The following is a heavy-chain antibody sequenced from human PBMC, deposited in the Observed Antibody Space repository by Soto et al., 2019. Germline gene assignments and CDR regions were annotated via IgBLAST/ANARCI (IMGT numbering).Heavy chain of an antibody. V-gene: IGHV1-69*06. Sequence: QVRLVQSGAEVKKPGSSVKVSCEASGGTFSSYAVTWVRQAPGQGLEWMGGIIPIVTTPNYAQKFQGRLTIAADKYTSTSYMELSSLRSEDTGVDYCARVGYNFWSLYHYYGMDVWGQGTTVIVSS. CDR3: ARVGYNFWSLYHYYGMDV. D-gene: IGHD3-3*01. CDR1: GGTFSSYA. J-gene: IGHJ6*02. CDR2: IIPIVTTP.